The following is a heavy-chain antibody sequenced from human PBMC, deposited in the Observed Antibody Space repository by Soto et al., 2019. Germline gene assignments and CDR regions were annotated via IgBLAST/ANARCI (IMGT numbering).Heavy chain of an antibody. V-gene: IGHV1-18*01. CDR3: ARVLTYYDFWSGSNWFDP. Sequence: ASVKVSCKASGYTITSYGISWVRQAPGQGLEWMGWISAYNGNTNYAQKLQGRVTMTTDTSTSTAYMELRSLRSDDTAVYYCARVLTYYDFWSGSNWFDPWGQGTLVTVSS. D-gene: IGHD3-3*01. J-gene: IGHJ5*02. CDR1: GYTITSYG. CDR2: ISAYNGNT.